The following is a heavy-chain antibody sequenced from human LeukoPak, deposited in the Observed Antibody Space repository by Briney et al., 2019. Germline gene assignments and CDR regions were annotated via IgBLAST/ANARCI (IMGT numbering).Heavy chain of an antibody. CDR3: ARSVCSSTICPFDY. CDR2: IYYSGST. J-gene: IGHJ4*02. D-gene: IGHD2-2*01. Sequence: SETLSLTCAVSGYSISSGYYWGWIRQPPGKGLEWIGSIYYSGSTYYHPSLKSRVTISVDTSKNQFSLKLSSVTAADTAVYYCARSVCSSTICPFDYWGQGTVVTVSS. CDR1: GYSISSGYY. V-gene: IGHV4-38-2*01.